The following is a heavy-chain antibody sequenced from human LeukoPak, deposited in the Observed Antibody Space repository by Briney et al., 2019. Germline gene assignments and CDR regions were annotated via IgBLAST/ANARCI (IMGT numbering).Heavy chain of an antibody. J-gene: IGHJ3*02. CDR3: ARNLDSSGYYYREDAFDI. V-gene: IGHV4-59*08. CDR1: GGSISSYY. D-gene: IGHD3-22*01. CDR2: IYYSGST. Sequence: SETLSLTCTVSGGSISSYYWIWIRQPPGKGLEWIGYIYYSGSTNYNPSLKSRVTISVDTSKNQFSLKLSSVTAADTAVYYCARNLDSSGYYYREDAFDIWGQGTMVTVSS.